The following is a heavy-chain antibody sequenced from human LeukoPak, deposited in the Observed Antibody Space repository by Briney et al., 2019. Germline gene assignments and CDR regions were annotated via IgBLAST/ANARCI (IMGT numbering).Heavy chain of an antibody. CDR3: ARVPPLLWFGELPYDAFDI. CDR1: GGSISSSSYY. CDR2: INHSGST. V-gene: IGHV4-39*07. Sequence: PSETLSLTRTVSGGSISSSSYYWGWIRQPPGKGLEWIGEINHSGSTNYNPSLKSRVTISVDTSKNQFSLKLSSVTAADTAVYYCARVPPLLWFGELPYDAFDIWGQGTMVTVSS. D-gene: IGHD3-10*01. J-gene: IGHJ3*02.